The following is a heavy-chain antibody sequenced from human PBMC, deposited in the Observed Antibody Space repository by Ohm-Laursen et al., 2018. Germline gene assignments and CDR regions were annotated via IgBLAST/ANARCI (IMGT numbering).Heavy chain of an antibody. V-gene: IGHV3-23*01. CDR2: ITGSGGNT. CDR1: GFTFTSYA. Sequence: SLRLSCSASGFTFTSYAMRWVRQAPGKGLEWVSGITGSGGNTYYADSVKGRFTISRDNSKNTLYLQMNSLRAEDTAVYYCAKDCGTHCFDYWGQGTLVTVSS. J-gene: IGHJ4*02. CDR3: AKDCGTHCFDY. D-gene: IGHD1-26*01.